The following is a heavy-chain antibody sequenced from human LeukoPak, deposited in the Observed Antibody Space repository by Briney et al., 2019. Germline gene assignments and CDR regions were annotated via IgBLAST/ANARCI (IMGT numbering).Heavy chain of an antibody. V-gene: IGHV3-23*01. CDR2: ISGSGGST. J-gene: IGHJ4*02. D-gene: IGHD6-13*01. CDR3: AKGIAAAGSAY. Sequence: GRSLRLSCAASGFTFSSYAMSWVRQAPGKGLEWVSAISGSGGSTYYADSVKGRFTISRDNSKNTLYLQMNSLRAEDTAVYYCAKGIAAAGSAYWGQGTLVTVSS. CDR1: GFTFSSYA.